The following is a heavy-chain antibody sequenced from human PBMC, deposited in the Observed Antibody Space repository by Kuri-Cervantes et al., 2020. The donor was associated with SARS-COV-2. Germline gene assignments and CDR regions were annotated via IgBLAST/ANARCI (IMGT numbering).Heavy chain of an antibody. Sequence: SQTLSLTCAVYGGSFSGYYWSWIRQPPGKGLEWIGEINHSGSTNYNPSLKSRATISVDTSKNQFSLKLSSVTAADTAVYYCARFLGFYYYMDVWGKGTTVTISS. CDR2: INHSGST. J-gene: IGHJ6*03. CDR3: ARFLGFYYYMDV. D-gene: IGHD3-16*01. V-gene: IGHV4-34*01. CDR1: GGSFSGYY.